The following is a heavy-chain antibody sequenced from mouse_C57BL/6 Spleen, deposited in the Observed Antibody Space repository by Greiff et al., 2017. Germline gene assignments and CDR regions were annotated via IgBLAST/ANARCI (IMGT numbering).Heavy chain of an antibody. J-gene: IGHJ3*01. Sequence: QVQLQQSGPELVKPGASVKISCKASGYAFSSSWMNWVKQRPGKGLEWIGRIYPGDGDTNYNGKFKGKATLTADKSSSTAYMQLSSLTSEDSAVYFCARGGLGPAWLAYWGQGTLVTVSA. CDR3: ARGGLGPAWLAY. D-gene: IGHD3-3*01. V-gene: IGHV1-82*01. CDR1: GYAFSSSW. CDR2: IYPGDGDT.